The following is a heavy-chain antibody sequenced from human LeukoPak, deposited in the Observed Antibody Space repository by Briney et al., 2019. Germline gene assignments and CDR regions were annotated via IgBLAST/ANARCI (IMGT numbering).Heavy chain of an antibody. CDR1: GDSVSSNSAA. J-gene: IGHJ4*02. D-gene: IGHD1-1*01. V-gene: IGHV6-1*01. CDR3: ARSTGPIDY. Sequence: SQTLSLTCAISGDSVSSNSAAWNWIRQSPSRGLEWLGRTYYRSKWHTYYAASVKSRIAINRDTSKNQFSLQLNSVTPEDTAVYYCARSTGPIDYWGQGTLVTVSS. CDR2: TYYRSKWHT.